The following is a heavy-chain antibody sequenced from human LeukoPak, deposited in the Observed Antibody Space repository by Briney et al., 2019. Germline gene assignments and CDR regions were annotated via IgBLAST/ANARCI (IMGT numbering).Heavy chain of an antibody. CDR1: GGSISSSSYY. CDR2: IYYSGST. Sequence: SETLSLTCTVSGGSISSSSYYWGWIRQPPGTGLEWIGSIYYSGSTYYNPSLKSRVTISVDTSKNQFSLKLSSVTAADTAVYYCARDRPGIAAAEPGYYYYMDVWGKGTTVTVSS. CDR3: ARDRPGIAAAEPGYYYYMDV. D-gene: IGHD6-13*01. J-gene: IGHJ6*03. V-gene: IGHV4-39*07.